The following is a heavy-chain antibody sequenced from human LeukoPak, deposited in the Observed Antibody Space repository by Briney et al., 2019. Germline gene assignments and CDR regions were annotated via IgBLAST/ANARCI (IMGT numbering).Heavy chain of an antibody. CDR1: GLTFSTYA. V-gene: IGHV3-23*01. J-gene: IGHJ4*02. CDR2: VTVDGGTT. CDR3: AKDCCSNTGLFDY. Sequence: PGGSLRLSCAASGLTFSTYAMSWVRQAPGKGLEWVSTVTVDGGTTYYADSVKGRFTISRDNSKNTLYLQMNCLRTEDTAVYYCAKDCCSNTGLFDYWGQGTQVTVSS. D-gene: IGHD2-2*01.